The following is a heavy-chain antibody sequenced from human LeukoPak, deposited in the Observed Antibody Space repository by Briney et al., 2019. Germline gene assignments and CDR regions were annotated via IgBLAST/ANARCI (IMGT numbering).Heavy chain of an antibody. Sequence: PSETLSLTCIVSGGSISKYFWSWIRQPPGKGLEWIGNIYNTDNTNYNPSLKSRVTISLDTSNNQFSLKLNSVTAADTAVYFSANTKQCLAFDSWGQGTLVTVSS. V-gene: IGHV4-59*12. CDR2: IYNTDNT. J-gene: IGHJ4*02. CDR3: ANTKQCLAFDS. D-gene: IGHD6-19*01. CDR1: GGSISKYF.